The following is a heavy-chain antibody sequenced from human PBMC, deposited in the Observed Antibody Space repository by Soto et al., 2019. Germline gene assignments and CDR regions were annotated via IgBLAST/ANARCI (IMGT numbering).Heavy chain of an antibody. V-gene: IGHV4-59*01. J-gene: IGHJ4*02. CDR3: ANLRYFDWLLDY. D-gene: IGHD3-9*01. Sequence: SETLSLTCTVSGGSISSYYWSWIRQPPGKGLEWIGYIYYTGSTNYNPSLKSRLTISVDTSKNQFSLKLTAVTAADTAVYYCANLRYFDWLLDYWGQGTLVTVSS. CDR2: IYYTGST. CDR1: GGSISSYY.